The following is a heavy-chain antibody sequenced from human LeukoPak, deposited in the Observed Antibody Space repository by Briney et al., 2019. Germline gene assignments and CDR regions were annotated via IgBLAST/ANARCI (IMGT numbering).Heavy chain of an antibody. V-gene: IGHV4-59*01. Sequence: SETLSLTCTVSGGSISSYYWSWIRQPPGKGLEWMGYIYYRGSTNYNPSLKSRVTISVDTSKNQFSLKLSSVTAADTAVYYCARRVPAAIRASNYYYGMDVWGQGTTVTVSS. J-gene: IGHJ6*02. CDR2: IYYRGST. CDR1: GGSISSYY. CDR3: ARRVPAAIRASNYYYGMDV. D-gene: IGHD2-2*02.